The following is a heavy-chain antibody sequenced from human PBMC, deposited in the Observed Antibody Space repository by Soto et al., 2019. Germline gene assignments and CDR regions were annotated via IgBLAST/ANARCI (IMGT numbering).Heavy chain of an antibody. Sequence: QVQLVQSGAEVKKPGASVKVSCKASGYTFTSYYMHWVRQAPGQGLEWMGVINLSGGSTTYAQKIQGRVTMTRDTSTRTVIMELRSLRSEDTAVYFCGRGGRTGAYGMDVWGQGTTVTVSS. CDR2: INLSGGST. J-gene: IGHJ6*02. CDR1: GYTFTSYY. D-gene: IGHD3-16*01. CDR3: GRGGRTGAYGMDV. V-gene: IGHV1-46*03.